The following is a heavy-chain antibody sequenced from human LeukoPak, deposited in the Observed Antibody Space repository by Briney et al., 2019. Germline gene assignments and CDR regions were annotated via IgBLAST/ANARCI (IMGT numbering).Heavy chain of an antibody. D-gene: IGHD3-10*01. CDR3: RTSYYGSGREDAFDI. CDR1: GFTFDDYG. J-gene: IGHJ3*02. V-gene: IGHV3-20*04. CDR2: INWNGGST. Sequence: GGSLRLSCAASGFTFDDYGMSWVRQAPGKGLEWVSGINWNGGSTGYADSVKGRFTISRDNAKNSLYLQMNSLRAEDTALYYCRTSYYGSGREDAFDIWGQGTTVTVSS.